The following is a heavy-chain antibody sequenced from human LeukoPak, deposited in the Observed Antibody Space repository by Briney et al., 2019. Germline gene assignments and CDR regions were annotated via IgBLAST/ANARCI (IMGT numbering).Heavy chain of an antibody. J-gene: IGHJ4*02. CDR3: ARQLLWFGEPGYFDY. V-gene: IGHV4-34*01. Sequence: PSETLSLTCAVYGGSFSGYYWSWIRQPPGKGLEWIGEINHSGSTNYNPSLKSRVTISVDTSKNQFSLKLSSVTAADTAVYYCARQLLWFGEPGYFDYWGQGTLVTVSS. CDR1: GGSFSGYY. D-gene: IGHD3-10*01. CDR2: INHSGST.